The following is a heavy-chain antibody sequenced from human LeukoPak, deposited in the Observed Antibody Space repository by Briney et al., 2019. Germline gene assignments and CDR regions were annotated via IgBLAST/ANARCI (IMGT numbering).Heavy chain of an antibody. D-gene: IGHD5-12*01. J-gene: IGHJ4*02. V-gene: IGHV1-2*02. CDR3: AKNPYEYYFDY. Sequence: SVKVSCKASGYTFTGYYMHWVRQAPGQGLEWMGWINPNSGDTNYAQKFQGRVTMTRDTSIRTAYLEVGGLRSDDTAMYYCAKNPYEYYFDYWGQGTLVTVSS. CDR1: GYTFTGYY. CDR2: INPNSGDT.